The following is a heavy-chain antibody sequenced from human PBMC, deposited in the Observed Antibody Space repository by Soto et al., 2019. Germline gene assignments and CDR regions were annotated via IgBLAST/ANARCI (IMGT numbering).Heavy chain of an antibody. Sequence: QVQLQQWGAGLLKPSETLSLTCAVYGGSFSGYYWSWIRQPPGKGLEWSGEINHSGSTNYNPSLKSRVTISVDTSKNQFSLKLSSVTAADTAVYYCARLAESGSYYDYWGQGTLVTVSS. CDR1: GGSFSGYY. CDR3: ARLAESGSYYDY. J-gene: IGHJ4*02. V-gene: IGHV4-34*01. CDR2: INHSGST. D-gene: IGHD1-26*01.